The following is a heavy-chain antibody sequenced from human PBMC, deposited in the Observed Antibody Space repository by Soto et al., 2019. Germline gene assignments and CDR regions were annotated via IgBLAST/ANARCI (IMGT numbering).Heavy chain of an antibody. CDR1: GFTFRSSW. CDR3: ATHPSFGVFDI. V-gene: IGHV3-7*01. J-gene: IGHJ3*02. D-gene: IGHD2-8*01. Sequence: GSLRLSCEASGFTFRSSWMSWVRQAPGKGLEGVSYIKADGSETYYVDSVRGRVTISRDNAKNSLYLQMNSLRAEDTALYDCATHPSFGVFDIWAQGTMVTVS. CDR2: IKADGSET.